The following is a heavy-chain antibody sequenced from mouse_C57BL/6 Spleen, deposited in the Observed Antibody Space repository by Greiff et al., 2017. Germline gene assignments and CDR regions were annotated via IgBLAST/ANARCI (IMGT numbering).Heavy chain of an antibody. V-gene: IGHV1-39*01. CDR1: GYSFTDYN. CDR3: ARSGDGYYGEVFAY. D-gene: IGHD2-3*01. J-gene: IGHJ3*01. Sequence: EVQLQQSGPELVKPGASVKISCKASGYSFTDYNMNWVKQSNGKSLEWIGVINPNYGTTSYNQKFKGKATLTVEQSSSTAYMQHNSLTSEDSAVXYSARSGDGYYGEVFAYWGQGTLVTVSA. CDR2: INPNYGTT.